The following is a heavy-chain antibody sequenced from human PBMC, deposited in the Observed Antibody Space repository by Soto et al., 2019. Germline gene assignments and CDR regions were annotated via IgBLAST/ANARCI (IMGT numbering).Heavy chain of an antibody. J-gene: IGHJ5*02. CDR2: IYYSGST. CDR1: GGSISSGDYY. V-gene: IGHV4-30-4*01. CDR3: ASGGVDSSSWFDP. Sequence: LSLTCTVSGGSISSGDYYWSWIRQPPGKGLEWIGYIYYSGSTYYNPSLKSRVTISVDTSKNQFSLKLSSVTAADTAVYYCASGGVDSSSWFDPWGQGTLVTVSS. D-gene: IGHD6-13*01.